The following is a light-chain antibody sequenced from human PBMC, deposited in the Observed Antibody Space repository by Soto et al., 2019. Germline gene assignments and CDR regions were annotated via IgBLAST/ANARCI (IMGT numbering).Light chain of an antibody. Sequence: ETVLTQSPGTLSLHPGERATLSCRDSQTVTKSYLAWYQQKPGQDPRLLIFGTSSRATGVPDRFSGSGSGTDFNLTISRLETEDFAVYLCQQSGSSTWTFGHGTKVDI. CDR1: QTVTKSY. CDR3: QQSGSSTWT. V-gene: IGKV3-20*01. J-gene: IGKJ1*01. CDR2: GTS.